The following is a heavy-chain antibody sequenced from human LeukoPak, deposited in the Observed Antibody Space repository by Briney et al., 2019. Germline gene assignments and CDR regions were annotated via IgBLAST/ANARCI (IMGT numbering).Heavy chain of an antibody. CDR1: GYSISSGYY. CDR3: ARVPYCSSTSCSYFDY. CDR2: IYHSGST. Sequence: SETLSLTCTVSGYSISSGYYWGWIRQPPGKGLEWIGSIYHSGSTYYNPSLKSRVTISVDTSKNQFSLKLSSVTAADTAVYYCARVPYCSSTSCSYFDYWGQGTLVTVSS. V-gene: IGHV4-38-2*02. J-gene: IGHJ4*02. D-gene: IGHD2-2*01.